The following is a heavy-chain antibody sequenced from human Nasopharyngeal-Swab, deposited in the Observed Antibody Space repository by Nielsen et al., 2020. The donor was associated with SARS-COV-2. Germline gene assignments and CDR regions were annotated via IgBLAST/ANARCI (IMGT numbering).Heavy chain of an antibody. CDR2: ISGTSTYI. Sequence: GGSLRLSCTASGFTFSTYSMNWVRQAPGKGLEWVSSISGTSTYIYYADSVKGRFTVFRDNARNSLYLQMNSLTGDDTAVYYCARDLVSSWRAIGNWYFDLWGRGTLVTVSS. CDR3: ARDLVSSWRAIGNWYFDL. D-gene: IGHD6-13*01. V-gene: IGHV3-21*01. J-gene: IGHJ2*01. CDR1: GFTFSTYS.